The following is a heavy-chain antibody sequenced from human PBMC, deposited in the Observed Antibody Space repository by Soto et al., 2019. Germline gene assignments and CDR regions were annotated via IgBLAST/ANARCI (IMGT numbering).Heavy chain of an antibody. J-gene: IGHJ6*03. CDR3: ARDHYDILTGPPLTYMDV. Sequence: ASVKVSCKASGGTFSSYTISWVRQAPGQGLEWMGRIIPILGIANYAQKFQGRVTITADKSTSTAYMELSSLRSEDTAVYYCARDHYDILTGPPLTYMDVWGKGTTVTVSS. V-gene: IGHV1-69*04. CDR2: IIPILGIA. CDR1: GGTFSSYT. D-gene: IGHD3-9*01.